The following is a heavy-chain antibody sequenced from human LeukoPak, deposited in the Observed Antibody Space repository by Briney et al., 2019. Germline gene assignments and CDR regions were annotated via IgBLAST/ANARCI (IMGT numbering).Heavy chain of an antibody. CDR3: ARDRQYSSSWFDY. CDR1: GGTFSSYA. V-gene: IGHV1-69*04. CDR2: IIPILGIA. Sequence: GSSVKASCKASGGTFSSYAISWVRQAPGQGLEWMGRIIPILGIANYAQKFQGRVTITADKSTSTAYMELSSLRSEDTAVYYCARDRQYSSSWFDYWGQGTLVTVSS. D-gene: IGHD6-13*01. J-gene: IGHJ4*02.